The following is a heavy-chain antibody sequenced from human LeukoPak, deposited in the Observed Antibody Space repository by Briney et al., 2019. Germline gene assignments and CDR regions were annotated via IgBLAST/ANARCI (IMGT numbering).Heavy chain of an antibody. V-gene: IGHV3-74*01. D-gene: IGHD4-17*01. J-gene: IGHJ4*02. CDR3: AREGALGYGHYDY. CDR1: GFTFSDYW. Sequence: EGSLRLSCAASGFTFSDYWMHWVRQAPGKGLVWVSRINSDGNNIRYADSVKGRFTISRDNAKNTLYLQMSSLTPEDTAVYYCAREGALGYGHYDYWGQGTLVTVSS. CDR2: INSDGNNI.